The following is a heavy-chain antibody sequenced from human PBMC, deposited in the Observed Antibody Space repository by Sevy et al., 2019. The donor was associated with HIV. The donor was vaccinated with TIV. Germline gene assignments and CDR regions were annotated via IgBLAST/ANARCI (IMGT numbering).Heavy chain of an antibody. CDR3: TTELVVLPDAFDI. Sequence: GGSLRLSCAASGFTFSNAWMSWVRQAPGKGLEWVGRIKSKTDGGTTDYAAPVKGRFTISRDDSKNTLYLQMNSLKTEDTAVYYCTTELVVLPDAFDIWGQGTMVTVSS. J-gene: IGHJ3*02. D-gene: IGHD3-22*01. V-gene: IGHV3-15*01. CDR2: IKSKTDGGTT. CDR1: GFTFSNAW.